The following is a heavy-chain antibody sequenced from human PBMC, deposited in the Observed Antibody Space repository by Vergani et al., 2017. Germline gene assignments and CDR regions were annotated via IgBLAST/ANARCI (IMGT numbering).Heavy chain of an antibody. J-gene: IGHJ4*02. D-gene: IGHD6-19*01. CDR1: DGSISSYY. CDR3: ARHKGGWFDFDY. V-gene: IGHV4-59*08. Sequence: QVQLQESGPGLVKPSETLSLTCTVSDGSISSYYWSWIRQPPGKGLEWIGYIYYSGSTNYNPSLKSRVTISVDTSKNQFSLKLSSVTAADTAVYYCARHKGGWFDFDYWGQGTLVTVSS. CDR2: IYYSGST.